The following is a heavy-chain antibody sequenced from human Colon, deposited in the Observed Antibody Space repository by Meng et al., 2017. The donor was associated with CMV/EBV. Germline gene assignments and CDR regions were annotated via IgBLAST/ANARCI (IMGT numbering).Heavy chain of an antibody. Sequence: QVRRGGLGGGVAPPGGSLVLVCAASGIPLSSSGMHWVRQAPGKGLEWVALIRHDGSNEYYAESVRGRFTISRDNSKNTVYLQMNSLRSEDTAVYYCARDRGVRTFDTWGQGILVTVSS. CDR2: IRHDGSNE. CDR1: GIPLSSSG. D-gene: IGHD2-21*01. J-gene: IGHJ4*02. V-gene: IGHV3-30*02. CDR3: ARDRGVRTFDT.